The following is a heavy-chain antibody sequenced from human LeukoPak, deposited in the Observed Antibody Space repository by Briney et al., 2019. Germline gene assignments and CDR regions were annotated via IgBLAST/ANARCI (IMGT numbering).Heavy chain of an antibody. V-gene: IGHV3-48*01. D-gene: IGHD7-27*01. Sequence: LPGGSLRLSCAASGFGFINYNMNWVRQAPGKGLEWVSYIGSTSSSIRYADSVKGRFTISRDNAKSSLYLQMNSLRAEDTAIYYCARESPWGFHAFDGWGQGTVVTVSS. CDR1: GFGFINYN. CDR3: ARESPWGFHAFDG. CDR2: IGSTSSSI. J-gene: IGHJ3*01.